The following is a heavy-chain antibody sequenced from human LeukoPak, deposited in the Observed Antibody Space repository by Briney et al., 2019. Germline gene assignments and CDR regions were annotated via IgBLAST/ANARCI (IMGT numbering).Heavy chain of an antibody. Sequence: SQTLSLTCAISGDSVSSNSAAWNWIRQSPSRGLEWLGRTYYRSKWYNDYALSVKSRITINPDTSKNQFSLQLNSVTPEDTAVYYCARGPGLLRVAVPGTPHRYYNYYMDVWGKGTTVTVSS. CDR3: ARGPGLLRVAVPGTPHRYYNYYMDV. V-gene: IGHV6-1*01. CDR1: GDSVSSNSAA. J-gene: IGHJ6*03. D-gene: IGHD6-19*01. CDR2: TYYRSKWYN.